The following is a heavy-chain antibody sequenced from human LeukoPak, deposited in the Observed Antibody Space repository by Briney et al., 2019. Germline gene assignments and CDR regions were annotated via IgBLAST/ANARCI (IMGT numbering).Heavy chain of an antibody. J-gene: IGHJ4*02. CDR1: GYTFSNYG. V-gene: IGHV1-18*01. CDR2: ISVHNGDT. CDR3: ARRYCGGGSCYSVDY. D-gene: IGHD2-15*01. Sequence: GASVKVSCKASGYTFSNYGITWVRQAPGQGLEWMGWISVHNGDTIYAQKFQGRVTISTDTSMTTAYMELRSLRSDDTALYYCARRYCGGGSCYSVDYWGQGTLVTVSS.